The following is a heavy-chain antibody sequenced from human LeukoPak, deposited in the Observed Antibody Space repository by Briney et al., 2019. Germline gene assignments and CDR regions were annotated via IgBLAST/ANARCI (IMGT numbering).Heavy chain of an antibody. CDR3: ARYQPYQLLSRSPFIDY. V-gene: IGHV1-18*04. D-gene: IGHD2-2*01. CDR1: GYTFTGYY. CDR2: ISAYNDNT. J-gene: IGHJ4*02. Sequence: ASVKVSCKASGYTFTGYYMHWVRQAPGQGLEWMGWISAYNDNTNYAQKLQGRVTMTTDTSTSTAYMELRSLRSDDTAVYYCARYQPYQLLSRSPFIDYWGQGTLVTVSS.